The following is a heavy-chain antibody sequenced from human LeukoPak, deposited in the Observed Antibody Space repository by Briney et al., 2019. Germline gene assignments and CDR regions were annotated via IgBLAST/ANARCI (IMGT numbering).Heavy chain of an antibody. D-gene: IGHD6-19*01. J-gene: IGHJ5*02. CDR1: GFTFSSYY. CDR2: IKQDGSEK. CDR3: ARGWVTDL. V-gene: IGHV3-7*03. Sequence: PGGSLRLSCAASGFTFSSYYMTWVRLAPGKGLEWVANIKQDGSEKFYVDSVKGRFTISRDNTRNSLYLQMNSLRVEDTAVYYCARGWVTDLWGQGTLVTVSS.